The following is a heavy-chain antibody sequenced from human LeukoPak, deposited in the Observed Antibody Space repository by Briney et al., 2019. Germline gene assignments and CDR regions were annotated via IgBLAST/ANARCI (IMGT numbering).Heavy chain of an antibody. CDR2: IYYSGNT. Sequence: PSATLSLTCTVFGGSMSGFYWSWIRQPPGKGLEWIGYIYYSGNTNYNASLKSRVTISVDTSKNGFSLKLSSVTAADTAVYYCARGGWSHDYWGQGTLVTVSS. CDR3: ARGGWSHDY. D-gene: IGHD6-19*01. CDR1: GGSMSGFY. V-gene: IGHV4-59*01. J-gene: IGHJ4*02.